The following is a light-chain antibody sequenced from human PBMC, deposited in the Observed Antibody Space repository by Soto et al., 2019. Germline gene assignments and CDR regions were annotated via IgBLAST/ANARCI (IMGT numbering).Light chain of an antibody. J-gene: IGKJ1*01. CDR1: QNISNS. CDR3: QQYDTSPFT. CDR2: GAS. V-gene: IGKV3-15*01. Sequence: RAQATLAWMAGQNISNSLAWCQQKPGQAPRLLIYGASSRATGVPARLSGSGSGTDFTLTISSLQPEDFAVYYCQQYDTSPFTFGQGTRVDIK.